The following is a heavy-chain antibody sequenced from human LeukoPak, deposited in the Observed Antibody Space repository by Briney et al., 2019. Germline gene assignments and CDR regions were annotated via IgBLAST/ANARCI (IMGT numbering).Heavy chain of an antibody. D-gene: IGHD3-10*01. CDR3: ARTPRGAFDI. CDR2: ISAYNGNT. V-gene: IGHV1-18*01. CDR1: GYTFTSYD. J-gene: IGHJ3*02. Sequence: ASVKVSCKASGYTFTSYDINWVRQAPGQGLEWMGWISAYNGNTNYAQKLQGRVTMTPDTSTSTAYMELRSLRSDDTAVYYCARTPRGAFDIWGQGTMVTVSS.